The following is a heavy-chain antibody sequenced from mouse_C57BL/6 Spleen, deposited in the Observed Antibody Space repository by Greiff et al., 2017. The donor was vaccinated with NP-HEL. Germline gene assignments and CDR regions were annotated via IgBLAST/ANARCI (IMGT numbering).Heavy chain of an antibody. J-gene: IGHJ2*01. CDR1: GYTFTSYW. Sequence: QVQLQQPGAELVKPGASVKMSCKASGYTFTSYWITWVKQRPGQGLEWIGDIYPGSGSTNYNEKFKSKATLTVDTSSSTAYMQLSSLTSEDSAVYSCARLGVGDPLFDYWGQGTTLTVSS. CDR3: ARLGVGDPLFDY. V-gene: IGHV1-55*01. D-gene: IGHD1-1*02. CDR2: IYPGSGST.